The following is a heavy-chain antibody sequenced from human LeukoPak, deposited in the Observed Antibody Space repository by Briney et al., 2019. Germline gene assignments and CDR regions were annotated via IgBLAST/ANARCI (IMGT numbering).Heavy chain of an antibody. CDR3: ARVILSRIPAATSYYYGMDV. Sequence: GGSLRLSCEASGVTFSSYVMSWVRQAPGKGPEWVSGISGSGGGTYYADSVKGRFTISRDNAKNSLYLQMNSLRAEDTAVYYCARVILSRIPAATSYYYGMDVWGQGTTVTVSS. D-gene: IGHD2-2*01. CDR2: ISGSGGGT. J-gene: IGHJ6*02. CDR1: GVTFSSYV. V-gene: IGHV3-23*01.